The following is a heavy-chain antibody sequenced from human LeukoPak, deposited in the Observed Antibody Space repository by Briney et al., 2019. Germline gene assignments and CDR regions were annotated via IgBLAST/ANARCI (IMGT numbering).Heavy chain of an antibody. J-gene: IGHJ4*02. D-gene: IGHD6-13*01. Sequence: GRSLRLSCAASGFTFSSYGMHWVRQAPGKGLEWVAVISYDGSNKYYADSVKGRFTISRDNSKNTLYLQMNSLRAEDTAVYYCAKDSSSCPDYWGQGTLVTVSS. CDR2: ISYDGSNK. V-gene: IGHV3-30*18. CDR3: AKDSSSCPDY. CDR1: GFTFSSYG.